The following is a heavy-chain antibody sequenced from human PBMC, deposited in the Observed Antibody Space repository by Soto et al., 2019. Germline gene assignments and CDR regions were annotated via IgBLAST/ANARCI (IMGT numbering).Heavy chain of an antibody. CDR1: GFSLRTSGVG. D-gene: IGHD6-13*01. V-gene: IGHV2-5*02. CDR2: IYWDDDK. Sequence: SGPTLVNPTQTLTLTCTLSGFSLRTSGVGVGWIRQPPGKALEWLALIYWDDDKRYSPSLKTRLTITKDTSKNQVVLTMTNMDPVDTATYYCAHSPPYSSSTWAPDYWGQGTLVTVSS. J-gene: IGHJ4*02. CDR3: AHSPPYSSSTWAPDY.